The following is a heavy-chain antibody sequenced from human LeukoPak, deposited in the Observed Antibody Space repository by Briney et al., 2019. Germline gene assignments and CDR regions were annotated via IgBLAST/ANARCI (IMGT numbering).Heavy chain of an antibody. Sequence: PSETLSLTCAVSGGSISSGGYSWGWIRQPPGKGLEWIGSIYYSGSTYYNPSLKSRVTISVDTSKNQFSLKLSSVTAADTAVYYCAREGSTVRGVIIYWGQGTLVTVSS. CDR2: IYYSGST. D-gene: IGHD3-10*01. V-gene: IGHV4-39*07. CDR1: GGSISSGGYS. CDR3: AREGSTVRGVIIY. J-gene: IGHJ4*02.